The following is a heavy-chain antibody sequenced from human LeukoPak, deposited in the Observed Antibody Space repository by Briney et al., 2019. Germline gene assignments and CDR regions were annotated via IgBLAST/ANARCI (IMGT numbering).Heavy chain of an antibody. CDR3: ARDDSIMDTAMAAYYYYYGMDV. CDR1: GFTFSSYE. J-gene: IGHJ6*04. Sequence: GALRLSCAASGFTFSSYEMNWVRQAPGKGLEWVSYISSSGSTIYYADSVKGRFTISRDNAKSSLYLQMNSLRAEDTAVYYCARDDSIMDTAMAAYYYYYGMDVWGKGTTVTVSS. CDR2: ISSSGSTI. D-gene: IGHD5-18*01. V-gene: IGHV3-48*03.